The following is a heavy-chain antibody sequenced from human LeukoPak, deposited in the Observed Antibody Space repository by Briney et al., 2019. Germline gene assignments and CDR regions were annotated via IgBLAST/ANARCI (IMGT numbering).Heavy chain of an antibody. Sequence: PGGSLRLSCAASGFTFSVSVMHWVRQAPGKGLEYVSVISSNGGSTSYANSVKGRFTISRDNSKNTLYLQMGSLRAEDMAVYNCARDLSGGGLDYWGQGTLVTVSS. CDR1: GFTFSVSV. D-gene: IGHD3-10*01. CDR3: ARDLSGGGLDY. V-gene: IGHV3-64*01. CDR2: ISSNGGST. J-gene: IGHJ4*02.